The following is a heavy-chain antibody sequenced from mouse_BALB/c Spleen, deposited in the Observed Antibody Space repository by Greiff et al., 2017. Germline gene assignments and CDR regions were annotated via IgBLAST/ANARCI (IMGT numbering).Heavy chain of an antibody. V-gene: IGHV5-9-4*01. J-gene: IGHJ2*01. CDR3: ARGNGSSYYFDY. D-gene: IGHD1-1*01. Sequence: EVQVVESGGGLVKPGGSLKLPCAASGFTFSSYAMSWVRQSPEKRLEWVAEISSGGSYTYYPDTVTGRFTISRDNAKNTLYLEMSSLRSEDTAMYYCARGNGSSYYFDYWGQGTTLTVSS. CDR1: GFTFSSYA. CDR2: ISSGGSYT.